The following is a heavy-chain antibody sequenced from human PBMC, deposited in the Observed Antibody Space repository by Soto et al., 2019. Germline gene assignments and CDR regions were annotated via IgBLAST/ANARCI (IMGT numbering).Heavy chain of an antibody. Sequence: SVEVRCEACRYIIICNCRCWVRHAPRKGLEWMGWISGYNGNTNYAQNLQGRVTMTTDTSTSTAYMELRSLRSDDTAVYYCARHVMIVVAALDYLGQGTLVTGSS. CDR1: RYIIICNC. CDR2: ISGYNGNT. V-gene: IGHV1-18*01. J-gene: IGHJ4*02. D-gene: IGHD3-22*01. CDR3: ARHVMIVVAALDY.